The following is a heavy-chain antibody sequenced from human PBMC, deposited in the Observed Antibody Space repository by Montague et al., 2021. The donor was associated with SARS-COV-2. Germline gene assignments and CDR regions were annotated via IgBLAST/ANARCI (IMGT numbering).Heavy chain of an antibody. V-gene: IGHV4-30-2*06. CDR1: GGSINSGGYS. CDR2: ILHSGST. J-gene: IGHJ3*01. D-gene: IGHD3-10*01. Sequence: TLSLTCAVSGGSINSGGYSWSWIRPSPGKGLEWIGYILHSGSTYYNPSLWSRVTISVDRSKSQFSLNLTSMTAADTAVYFCARAASSRGAFDVWGQGTVVTVSS. CDR3: ARAASSRGAFDV.